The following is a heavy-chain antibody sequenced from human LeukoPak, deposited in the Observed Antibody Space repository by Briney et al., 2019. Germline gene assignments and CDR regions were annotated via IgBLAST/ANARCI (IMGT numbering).Heavy chain of an antibody. J-gene: IGHJ4*02. CDR1: GGSFSGYY. CDR3: ARGAPAVATIDY. D-gene: IGHD5-12*01. V-gene: IGHV4-34*01. Sequence: SETLSLTCAVYGGSFSGYYWSWIRQPPGKGLEWIGEINHSGSTNYNPSLRSRVTISVDTSKNQFSLKLSSVTAADTAVYCCARGAPAVATIDYWGQGTLVTVSS. CDR2: INHSGST.